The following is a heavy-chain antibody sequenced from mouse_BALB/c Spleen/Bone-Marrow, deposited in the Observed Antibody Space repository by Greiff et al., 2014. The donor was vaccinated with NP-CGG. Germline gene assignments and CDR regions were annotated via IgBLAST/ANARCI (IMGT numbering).Heavy chain of an antibody. V-gene: IGHV1S41*01. CDR2: IAPGSGST. J-gene: IGHJ4*01. CDR3: ARSYYGRAMDY. Sequence: DLVKPGASVKLSCKASGYTFTSYWINWIKQRPGQGLEWIGSIAPGSGSTYYDEMFKGKATLTVDTSSSTAYIQLSSLSSEDSAVYFCARSYYGRAMDYWGQGTSVTVSS. CDR1: GYTFTSYW. D-gene: IGHD1-1*01.